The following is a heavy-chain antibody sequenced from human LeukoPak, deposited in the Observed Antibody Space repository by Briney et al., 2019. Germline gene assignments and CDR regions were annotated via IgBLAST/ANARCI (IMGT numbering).Heavy chain of an antibody. D-gene: IGHD3-22*01. CDR1: GYTFTMSG. V-gene: IGHV1-18*01. Sequence: ASVKVSCKSSGYTFTMSGICWVRQAPGQGLEWMGWITGNNGNTNDAQKPQGRVTMTTDTSTTTAYMELRSLRSDDTAVYYCARDLDYYDSSGHAENAFDIWGQGTMVTVSS. J-gene: IGHJ3*02. CDR3: ARDLDYYDSSGHAENAFDI. CDR2: ITGNNGNT.